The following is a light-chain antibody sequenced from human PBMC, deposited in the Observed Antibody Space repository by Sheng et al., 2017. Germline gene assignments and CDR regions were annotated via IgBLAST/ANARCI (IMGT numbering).Light chain of an antibody. CDR3: QQYGVSPKT. J-gene: IGKJ2*01. CDR1: QIVSSVY. V-gene: IGKV3-20*01. Sequence: EIVLTQSPGTLSLSPGERATLSCRASQIVSSVYLAWYQQKPGQAPRLLIFGASSRAAGIPDRFSGSGSGTDFTLTISRLEPEDFAVYYCQQYGVSPKTFGLGTKVEI. CDR2: GAS.